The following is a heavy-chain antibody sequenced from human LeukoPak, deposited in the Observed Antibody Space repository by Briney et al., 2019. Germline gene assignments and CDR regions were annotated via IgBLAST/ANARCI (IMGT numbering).Heavy chain of an antibody. CDR1: GYSFTSYW. CDR3: ATTVGKNSFDY. Sequence: GGSLKISCKGSGYSFTSYWIGWGRQVPGKGLEGMGIIYAGDSDTRYSPSFQGQVTLSVDKTISTAYLQWSSLKASDTAMYYCATTVGKNSFDYWGQGTLVTVSS. D-gene: IGHD4-23*01. CDR2: IYAGDSDT. J-gene: IGHJ4*02. V-gene: IGHV5-51*01.